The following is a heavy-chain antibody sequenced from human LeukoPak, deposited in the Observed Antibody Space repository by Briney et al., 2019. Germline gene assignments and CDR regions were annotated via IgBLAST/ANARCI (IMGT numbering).Heavy chain of an antibody. D-gene: IGHD1-26*01. Sequence: SETLSLTCTVSGGSINSYYWSWIRQPPGEGLEWIGYIFCSGSTTYSKYNPSLKSRVTISVDTSKNQFSLRLTSVTAADTAVYYCAALVGPTKAIDYWGQGTLVTVSS. V-gene: IGHV4-59*01. CDR1: GGSINSYY. J-gene: IGHJ4*02. CDR3: AALVGPTKAIDY. CDR2: IFCSGSTTYS.